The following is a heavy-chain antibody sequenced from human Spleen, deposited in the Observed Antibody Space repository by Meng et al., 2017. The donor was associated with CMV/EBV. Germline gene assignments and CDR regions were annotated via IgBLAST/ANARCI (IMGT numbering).Heavy chain of an antibody. J-gene: IGHJ3*02. Sequence: GESLKISCAVSGFTVSYNYMNWVRQVPGKGLEWVSGISWNAGSTGYADSVKGRFTISRDNAEKSLYLQMNSLRAEDTALYHCVRVGPWIFYGLDIWGQGTTVTVSS. V-gene: IGHV3-20*01. CDR1: GFTVSYNY. CDR3: VRVGPWIFYGLDI. CDR2: ISWNAGST. D-gene: IGHD1-1*01.